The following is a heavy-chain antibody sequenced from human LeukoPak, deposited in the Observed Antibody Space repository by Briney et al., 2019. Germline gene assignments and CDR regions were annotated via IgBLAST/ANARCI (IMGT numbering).Heavy chain of an antibody. CDR3: ARDGWQLGGY. D-gene: IGHD6-6*01. V-gene: IGHV4-34*01. J-gene: IGHJ4*02. CDR2: INHSGST. Sequence: PSETLSLTCAVYGGSFSGYYWSWIRQPPGKGLEWIGEINHSGSTNYNPSLKSRVTISVDTSKNQFSLKLSSVTAADTAVYYCARDGWQLGGYWGQGTLVTVSS. CDR1: GGSFSGYY.